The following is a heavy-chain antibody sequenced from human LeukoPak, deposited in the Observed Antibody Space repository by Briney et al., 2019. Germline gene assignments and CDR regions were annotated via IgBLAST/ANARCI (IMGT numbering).Heavy chain of an antibody. Sequence: PSETLSLTCAVYGGSFSGYYWSWIRQPPGKGLEWIGEINHSGSTNYNPSLKSRVTISVDTSKNQFSLKLSSVTAADTAVYFCAGRKYASGVYYYHMDVWDKGTTVTISS. V-gene: IGHV4-34*01. CDR3: AGRKYASGVYYYHMDV. CDR2: INHSGST. CDR1: GGSFSGYY. J-gene: IGHJ6*03. D-gene: IGHD3-10*01.